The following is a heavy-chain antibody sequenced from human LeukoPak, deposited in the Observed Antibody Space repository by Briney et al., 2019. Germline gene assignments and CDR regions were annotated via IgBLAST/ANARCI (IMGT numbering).Heavy chain of an antibody. CDR2: ISGSGGST. CDR3: AKDGRQQLVFFH. V-gene: IGHV3-23*01. CDR1: GFTFSSYW. J-gene: IGHJ4*02. Sequence: GGSLRLSCAASGFTFSSYWMSWVRQAPGKGLEWVSAISGSGGSTYYADSVKGRFTISRDNSKNTLYLQMNSLRAEDTAVYYCAKDGRQQLVFFHWGQGTLVTVSS. D-gene: IGHD6-13*01.